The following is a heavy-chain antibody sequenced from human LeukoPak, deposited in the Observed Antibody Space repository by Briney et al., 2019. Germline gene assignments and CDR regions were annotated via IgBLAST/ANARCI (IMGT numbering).Heavy chain of an antibody. D-gene: IGHD3-22*01. V-gene: IGHV4-39*01. CDR3: ARRRYYDSTGYLD. CDR2: IYYTGST. J-gene: IGHJ1*01. Sequence: SETLSLTCTVSGGYISSSSYYWGWIRQPPGKGLEWIGDIYYTGSTYYNSSLKSRLTVSIDTSKNQISVKLASVTAADTAVYYCARRRYYDSTGYLDWGQGTLITVSS. CDR1: GGYISSSSYY.